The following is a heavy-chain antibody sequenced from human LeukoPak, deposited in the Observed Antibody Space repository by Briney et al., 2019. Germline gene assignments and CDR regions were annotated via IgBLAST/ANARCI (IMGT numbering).Heavy chain of an antibody. CDR3: ARRVPAGIGAFDI. J-gene: IGHJ3*02. CDR1: GYTLTELS. D-gene: IGHD2-2*02. CDR2: INPNSGGT. Sequence: ASVKVSCKVSGYTLTELSMHWVRQAPGQGLEWMGWINPNSGGTTYAQIFQGRVTMTRDTSIGTAYMELSRLRSDDTAVYYCARRVPAGIGAFDIWGQGTMVTVSS. V-gene: IGHV1-2*02.